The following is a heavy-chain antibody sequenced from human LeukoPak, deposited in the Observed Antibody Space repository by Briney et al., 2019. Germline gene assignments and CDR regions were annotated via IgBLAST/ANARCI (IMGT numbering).Heavy chain of an antibody. CDR3: ARGAVVDYDFWSGYRRYYYYGMDV. V-gene: IGHV4-59*12. D-gene: IGHD3-3*01. CDR2: IYYSGST. J-gene: IGHJ6*02. Sequence: SETLSLTCTVSGGSISSYYWSWIRQPPGKGLEWIGYIYYSGSTNYNPSLKSRVTISVDTSKNQFSLKLSSVTAADTAVYYCARGAVVDYDFWSGYRRYYYYGMDVWGQGTTVTVSS. CDR1: GGSISSYY.